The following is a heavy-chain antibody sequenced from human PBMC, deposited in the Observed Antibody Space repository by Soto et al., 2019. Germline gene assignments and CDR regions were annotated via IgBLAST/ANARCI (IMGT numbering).Heavy chain of an antibody. Sequence: PSETLSLTCTVSGGSISSYYWSWIRQPPGKGLEWIGYIYYSGSTNYNPSLKSRVTISVDTSKNQFSLKLSSVTAADTAVYYCARDTRGDRYFDYWGQGTLVTVPQ. CDR1: GGSISSYY. J-gene: IGHJ4*02. CDR3: ARDTRGDRYFDY. CDR2: IYYSGST. D-gene: IGHD2-21*01. V-gene: IGHV4-59*01.